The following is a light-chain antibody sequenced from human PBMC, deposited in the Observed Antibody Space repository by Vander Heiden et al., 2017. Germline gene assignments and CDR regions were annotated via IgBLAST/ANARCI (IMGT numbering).Light chain of an antibody. CDR3: QQYDSYPYT. V-gene: IGKV1-8*01. Sequence: AIRMTQSPSSFSASTGDRVTITCRASQGISSYLAWYQQKPGKAPKLLIYAASTLQSGVPSRFSGSGSGTDFTLTISCLQSEDFATYYFQQYDSYPYTFGQGTKLEIK. CDR2: AAS. J-gene: IGKJ2*01. CDR1: QGISSY.